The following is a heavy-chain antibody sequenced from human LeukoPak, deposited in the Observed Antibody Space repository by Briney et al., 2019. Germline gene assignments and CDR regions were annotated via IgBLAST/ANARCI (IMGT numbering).Heavy chain of an antibody. CDR3: ARGGYSSSWYEVGITAFDI. J-gene: IGHJ3*02. D-gene: IGHD6-13*01. CDR2: ISSSSSYI. V-gene: IGHV3-21*01. Sequence: GGSLRLSCAASGFTFNTYSMNWVRQAPGKGLEWVSSISSSSSYIYYADSVKGRFTISRDNAKNSLYLQMNSLRAEDTAVYYCARGGYSSSWYEVGITAFDIWGQGTMVTVSS. CDR1: GFTFNTYS.